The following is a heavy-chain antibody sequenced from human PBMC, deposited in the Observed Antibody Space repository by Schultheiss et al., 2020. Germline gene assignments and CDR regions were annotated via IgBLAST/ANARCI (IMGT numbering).Heavy chain of an antibody. CDR3: ARDSGNSFDWLFRIQYSMDV. V-gene: IGHV3-30-3*01. J-gene: IGHJ6*02. D-gene: IGHD3-9*01. CDR1: GFTFSSYA. Sequence: GGSLRLSCAASGFTFSSYAMSWVRQAPGKGLEWVAVISYDGTNKYYADSVKGRFTISRDNSKNTLYLQMNSLRAEDTAVYYCARDSGNSFDWLFRIQYSMDVWGQWTTVTVSS. CDR2: ISYDGTNK.